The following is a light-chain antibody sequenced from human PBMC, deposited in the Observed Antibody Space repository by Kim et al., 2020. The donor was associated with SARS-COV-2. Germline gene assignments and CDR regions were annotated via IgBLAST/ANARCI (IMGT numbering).Light chain of an antibody. V-gene: IGLV6-57*04. J-gene: IGLJ1*01. CDR3: KSYDSSNHV. Sequence: NFMLTQPDSVSESPGKTVTISCTRSSGSIGSNYVQWYQQRQGSDPTTVIYEDNQRPSGVPDPISGSINSSSNSASHTIAVQKTEDDADYCCKSYDSSNHVFGTRTKVTV. CDR2: EDN. CDR1: SGSIGSNY.